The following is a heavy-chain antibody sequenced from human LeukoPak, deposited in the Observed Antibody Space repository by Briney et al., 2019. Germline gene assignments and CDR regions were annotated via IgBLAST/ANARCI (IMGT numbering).Heavy chain of an antibody. J-gene: IGHJ3*02. CDR1: GFTFGTFW. D-gene: IGHD5-12*01. Sequence: GGSLRLSCAASGFTFGTFWMHWVRQAPGKGLVWVSRINTDGSDTTYADSVKGRFTISRDNAKNSLYLQMNSLRAEDTAVYFCARGGGAFDIWGQGTMVTVSS. V-gene: IGHV3-74*01. CDR3: ARGGGAFDI. CDR2: INTDGSDT.